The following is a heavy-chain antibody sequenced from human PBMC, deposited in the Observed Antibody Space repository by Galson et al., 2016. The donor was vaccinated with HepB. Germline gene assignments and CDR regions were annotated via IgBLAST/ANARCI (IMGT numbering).Heavy chain of an antibody. Sequence: PALVKPTQTLTLTCTFSGFSLSTSGTCVSWIRQPPGKALEWLARIGWDDNKYYNTSLKTRLSISKDTSKNQVVLTMTKMDPLDTATYYCAQITGMATIVNWGQGTLVTFSS. CDR3: AQITGMATIVN. V-gene: IGHV2-70*11. CDR2: IGWDDNK. D-gene: IGHD5-24*01. J-gene: IGHJ4*01. CDR1: GFSLSTSGTC.